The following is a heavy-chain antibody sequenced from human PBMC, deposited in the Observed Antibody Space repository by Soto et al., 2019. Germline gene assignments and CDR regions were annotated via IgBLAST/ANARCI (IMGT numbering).Heavy chain of an antibody. D-gene: IGHD3-3*01. Sequence: PSETLSLTCAVYGGSFSGYDWSWIRQPPGKGLEWIGEINHSGRTNYNPSLKSRVTISVDTSKDQFSLKLSSVTAADTAVYYCARERYYDFWSGLPSTHAFDIWGQGTMVTVSS. V-gene: IGHV4-34*01. CDR2: INHSGRT. CDR1: GGSFSGYD. J-gene: IGHJ3*02. CDR3: ARERYYDFWSGLPSTHAFDI.